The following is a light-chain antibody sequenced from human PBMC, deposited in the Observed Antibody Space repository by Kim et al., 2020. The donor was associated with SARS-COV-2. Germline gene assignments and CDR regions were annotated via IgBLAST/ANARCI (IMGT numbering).Light chain of an antibody. Sequence: DIQMTQSPSTLSASVGDTVTITCRASQNIDYWLAWYQQKPGKAPKVLIYTTSALGSGVPSRFSGSGSGTEFALTITSLQPDDFATYYCQQYTNLWAFGQGTQVEIK. CDR1: QNIDYW. CDR2: TTS. V-gene: IGKV1-5*03. J-gene: IGKJ1*01. CDR3: QQYTNLWA.